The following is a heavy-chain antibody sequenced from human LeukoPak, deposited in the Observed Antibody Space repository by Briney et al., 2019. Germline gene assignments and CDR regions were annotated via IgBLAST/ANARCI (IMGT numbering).Heavy chain of an antibody. CDR2: IYYSGTT. CDR3: ARDYGSGSSWFDP. J-gene: IGHJ5*02. CDR1: GGSISGYY. Sequence: SETLSLTCSVSGGSISGYYWSWIRQPPGKGLEWIGYIYYSGTTIYNPSLKSRLTISLDTSKNQFSLNLSSVTAADTAVYYCARDYGSGSSWFDPWGQGTLVTVSS. V-gene: IGHV4-59*12. D-gene: IGHD3-10*01.